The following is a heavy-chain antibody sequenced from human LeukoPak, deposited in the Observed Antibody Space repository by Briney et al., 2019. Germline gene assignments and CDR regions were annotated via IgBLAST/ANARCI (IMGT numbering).Heavy chain of an antibody. D-gene: IGHD3-16*01. Sequence: GDSLKISYKGSGYSFTSYWIGWVRQMPGKGLEWMGIIYPGDSDTRYSPSFQGQVTISADKSISTAYLQWSSLKASDTAMYYCARPGFGSLSAFDIWGQGTMVTVSS. CDR2: IYPGDSDT. CDR3: ARPGFGSLSAFDI. V-gene: IGHV5-51*01. J-gene: IGHJ3*02. CDR1: GYSFTSYW.